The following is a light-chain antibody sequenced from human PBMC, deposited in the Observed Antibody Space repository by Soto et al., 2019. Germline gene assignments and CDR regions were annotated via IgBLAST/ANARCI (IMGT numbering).Light chain of an antibody. CDR1: SSDVDDYNY. Sequence: QSALTQPASVSGSPGQSITISCTGTSSDVDDYNYVSWYQQDPGKAPKLMIYDVSNRPSGVSNRFSGSKPGNTASLTISGLQAEDEADYYCSSYTSSSTLVVFGGGTKLPVL. CDR2: DVS. V-gene: IGLV2-14*01. CDR3: SSYTSSSTLVV. J-gene: IGLJ2*01.